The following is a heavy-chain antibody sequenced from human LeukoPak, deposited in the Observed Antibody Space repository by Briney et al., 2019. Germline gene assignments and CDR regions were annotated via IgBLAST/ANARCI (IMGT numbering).Heavy chain of an antibody. CDR3: AKVAGDILTGYYNDLGY. V-gene: IGHV3-23*01. CDR1: GFTFSSYA. J-gene: IGHJ4*02. Sequence: PGGSLRLSCAASGFTFSSYAMSWVRQAPGKGLEWVSAISGSGGSTYYADSVKGRFTIPRDNSKNTLYLQMNSLRAEDTAVYYCAKVAGDILTGYYNDLGYWGQGTLVTVSS. CDR2: ISGSGGST. D-gene: IGHD3-9*01.